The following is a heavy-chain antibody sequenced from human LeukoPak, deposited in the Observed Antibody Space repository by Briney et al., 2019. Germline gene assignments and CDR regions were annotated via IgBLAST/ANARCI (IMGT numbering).Heavy chain of an antibody. Sequence: GGSLRLSCVGSGFTFSSYSMNWVRQAPGKGLEWVSYISGTSNTIYYADSVKGRFTVSRDNAKDSLYLQMNSLRAEDTAIYYCARDFGSYSSGRYMGFDYWGQGTLVTVSS. J-gene: IGHJ4*02. CDR1: GFTFSSYS. D-gene: IGHD6-19*01. V-gene: IGHV3-48*01. CDR2: ISGTSNTI. CDR3: ARDFGSYSSGRYMGFDY.